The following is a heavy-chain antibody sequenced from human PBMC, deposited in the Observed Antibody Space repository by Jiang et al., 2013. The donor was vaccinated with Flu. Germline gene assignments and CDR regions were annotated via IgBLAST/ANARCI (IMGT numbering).Heavy chain of an antibody. CDR2: IDPSDSYT. CDR3: ARDFSNNTGTLDY. D-gene: IGHD4-11*01. J-gene: IGHJ4*02. Sequence: GAEVKKPGESLRISCKGSGYSFTSYWISWMRQMPGKGLEWMGRIDPSDSYTNYSPSFQGHVTISADKSISTAYLQWSSLKAADTAMYYCARDFSNNTGTLDYWGQGTLVTVSS. CDR1: GYSFTSYW. V-gene: IGHV5-10-1*01.